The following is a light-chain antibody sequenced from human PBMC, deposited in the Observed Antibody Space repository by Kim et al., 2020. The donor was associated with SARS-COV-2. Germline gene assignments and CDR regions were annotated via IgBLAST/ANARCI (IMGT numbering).Light chain of an antibody. Sequence: ASGGDRVTLTCRESQDIRNDLGWYQQNPGRAPKRLIYGASSLQSGVPSRFSGSGSGTEFTLTISSLQPEDFATYFCLQHNTYPITFGQGTRLEIK. CDR1: QDIRND. CDR2: GAS. V-gene: IGKV1-17*01. CDR3: LQHNTYPIT. J-gene: IGKJ5*01.